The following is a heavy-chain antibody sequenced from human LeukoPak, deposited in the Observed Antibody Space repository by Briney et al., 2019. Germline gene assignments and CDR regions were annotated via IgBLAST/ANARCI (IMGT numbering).Heavy chain of an antibody. CDR2: INPNSGGT. J-gene: IGHJ4*02. CDR3: ARDYYDTSGRGYFDY. CDR1: GYTFPGYY. V-gene: IGHV1-2*02. Sequence: GASVKVSCKASGYTFPGYYMHWVRQAPGQGLEWVGWINPNSGGTIYAQKFQGRVTMTRDSSISTVYMELSRLTSDDTALYYCARDYYDTSGRGYFDYWGQGTLVTVSS. D-gene: IGHD3-22*01.